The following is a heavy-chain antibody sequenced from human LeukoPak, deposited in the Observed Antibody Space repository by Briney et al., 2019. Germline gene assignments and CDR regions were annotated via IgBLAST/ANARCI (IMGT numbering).Heavy chain of an antibody. CDR3: ARARSGYYWDY. CDR2: ISSSSTL. Sequence: GGSLRLSCAASGFTFSSSSMSWVRQAPGKGLEWVSYISSSSTLYYADSLKGRFTISRDNAKNSLYLQTNSLRAEDTAVYYCARARSGYYWDYWGQGTLVTVSS. J-gene: IGHJ4*02. V-gene: IGHV3-48*01. CDR1: GFTFSSSS. D-gene: IGHD3-22*01.